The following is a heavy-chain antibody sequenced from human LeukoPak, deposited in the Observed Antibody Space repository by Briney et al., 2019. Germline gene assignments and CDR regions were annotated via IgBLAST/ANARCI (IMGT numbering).Heavy chain of an antibody. CDR3: ARRGIAAAGYDY. Sequence: SETLSLTCTVSGGSISSYYWSWIRQPPGKGLEWIGDIYYSGSTKYNPSLKSRVTISVDMSKNQFSLKLSSVTAADTAVYYCARRGIAAAGYDYWGQGTLVTVSS. J-gene: IGHJ4*02. V-gene: IGHV4-59*08. D-gene: IGHD6-13*01. CDR1: GGSISSYY. CDR2: IYYSGST.